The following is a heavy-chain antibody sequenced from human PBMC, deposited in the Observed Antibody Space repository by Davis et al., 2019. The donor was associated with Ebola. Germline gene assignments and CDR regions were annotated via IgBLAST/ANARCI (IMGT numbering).Heavy chain of an antibody. CDR3: ARDKRITIFGVVTVHDY. J-gene: IGHJ4*02. D-gene: IGHD3-3*01. CDR2: IYHSGST. Sequence: MPSETLSLTCAVSGGSISSSNWWSWVRQPPGKGLEWIGEIYHSGSTNYNPSLKSRVTISVDTSKNQFSLKLSSVTAADTAVYYCARDKRITIFGVVTVHDYWGQGTLVTVSS. CDR1: GGSISSSNW. V-gene: IGHV4-4*02.